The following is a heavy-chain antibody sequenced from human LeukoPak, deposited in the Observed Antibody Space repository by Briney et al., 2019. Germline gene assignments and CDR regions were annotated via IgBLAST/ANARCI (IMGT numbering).Heavy chain of an antibody. CDR1: GFTFSSYG. Sequence: HAGGSLRLSCAASGFTFSSYGMHWVRRAPGKGLEWVAVISYDGSNKYYADSVKGRFTISRDNSKNTLYLQMNSLRAEDTAVYYCAKDQATIVGATKFYYYYYMDVWGKGTTVTVSS. D-gene: IGHD1-26*01. J-gene: IGHJ6*03. V-gene: IGHV3-30*18. CDR3: AKDQATIVGATKFYYYYYMDV. CDR2: ISYDGSNK.